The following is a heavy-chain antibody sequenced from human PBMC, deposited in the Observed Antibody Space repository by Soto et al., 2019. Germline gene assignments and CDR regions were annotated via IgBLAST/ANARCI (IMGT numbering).Heavy chain of an antibody. CDR1: GYPFSGYG. J-gene: IGHJ5*02. CDR3: ARDPGALDHRPLDP. V-gene: IGHV1-18*03. D-gene: IGHD3-10*01. CDR2: ISGNYGNT. Sequence: QVQLVQSGPEVKKPGASVRVSCPVSGYPFSGYGITCLRQAPGQGLEWMGWISGNYGNTNYAQKFQGRVTMTTDTSTNTAYMELHSLRYDDMAIYYCARDPGALDHRPLDPWGRGTLVTVSS.